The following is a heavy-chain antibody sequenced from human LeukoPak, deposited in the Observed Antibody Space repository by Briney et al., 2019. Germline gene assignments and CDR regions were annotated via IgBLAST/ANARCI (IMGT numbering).Heavy chain of an antibody. V-gene: IGHV3-30-3*01. D-gene: IGHD6-13*01. CDR1: GFTFSSYA. CDR2: ISYDGSNK. Sequence: GGSLRLSCAASGFTFSSYAMHWVRQAPGKGLEWVAVISYDGSNKYYADSVKGRFTISRDNSKNTLYLQMNSLRAEDTAVYYCASGKQQLVRILDYWGQATLVTVSS. J-gene: IGHJ4*02. CDR3: ASGKQQLVRILDY.